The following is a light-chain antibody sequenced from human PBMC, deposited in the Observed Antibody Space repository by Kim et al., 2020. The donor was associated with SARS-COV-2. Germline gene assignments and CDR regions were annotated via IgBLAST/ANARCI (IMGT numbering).Light chain of an antibody. V-gene: IGKV1-39*01. J-gene: IGKJ2*01. Sequence: SASVGDRVTITCRASQNISRRLKWYQQKPGKAPNLLIYAASTLQSGVPSRFSGSGSGTDFTLTISSLQPEDFATYYCQESYSIPYTFGQGTKLEI. CDR1: QNISRR. CDR2: AAS. CDR3: QESYSIPYT.